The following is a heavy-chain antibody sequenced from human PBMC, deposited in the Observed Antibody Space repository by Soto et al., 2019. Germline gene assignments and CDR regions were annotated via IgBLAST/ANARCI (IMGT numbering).Heavy chain of an antibody. D-gene: IGHD5-12*01. CDR1: GFIFSNYA. Sequence: GGSLRLSCSASGFIFSNYAMFWFRQAPGRGLEWVSTIYAAGGGKYYAGSVKGRFTVSRDNSRDTLFLQMESLRVEDTAIYFCAKDLIRRAGYDDPDYWGQGTLVTVSS. CDR3: AKDLIRRAGYDDPDY. V-gene: IGHV3-23*01. J-gene: IGHJ4*02. CDR2: IYAAGGGK.